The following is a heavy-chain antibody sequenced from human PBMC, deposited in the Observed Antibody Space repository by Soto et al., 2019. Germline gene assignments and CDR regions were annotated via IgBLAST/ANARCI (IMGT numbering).Heavy chain of an antibody. Sequence: ASVKVSCKASGYTFTSYYMHWVRQAPGRGLEWMGIINPSGGNTSYAQKFQGRVTMTRDTSTSTAYMELSSLRSEDTAVYYCARIRTGGFSVYVNYYYYYMDVWGKGSTVTVFS. CDR2: INPSGGNT. D-gene: IGHD5-12*01. CDR3: ARIRTGGFSVYVNYYYYYMDV. V-gene: IGHV1-46*01. CDR1: GYTFTSYY. J-gene: IGHJ6*03.